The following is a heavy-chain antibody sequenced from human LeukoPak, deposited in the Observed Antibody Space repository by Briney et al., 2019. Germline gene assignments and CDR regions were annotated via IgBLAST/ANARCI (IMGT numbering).Heavy chain of an antibody. V-gene: IGHV3-7*01. CDR3: ARSSSSWYPFDY. J-gene: IGHJ4*02. Sequence: GGSLRLSCAVSGFTFSSYWMSWVRQAPGKGLEWVANIKQDGGGKYYVDSVKGRFTISRDNAKNSLYLQMNSLRAEDTGVYYCARSSSSWYPFDYWGQGTLVTVSS. CDR2: IKQDGGGK. D-gene: IGHD6-13*01. CDR1: GFTFSSYW.